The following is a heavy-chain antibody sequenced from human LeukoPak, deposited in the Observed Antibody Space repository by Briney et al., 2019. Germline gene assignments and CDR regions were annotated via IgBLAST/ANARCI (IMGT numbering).Heavy chain of an antibody. CDR1: GFSFSDYY. CDR3: ARDSSWQQLVRVEYGMDV. J-gene: IGHJ6*02. V-gene: IGHV3-11*01. D-gene: IGHD6-13*01. CDR2: ISSSGSTI. Sequence: GGSLRLSCAASGFSFSDYYMSWIRQAPGKGLEWVSYISSSGSTIYYADSVKGRFTISRDNAKNSLYLQMNSLRAEDTAVYYCARDSSWQQLVRVEYGMDVWGQGTTVTVSS.